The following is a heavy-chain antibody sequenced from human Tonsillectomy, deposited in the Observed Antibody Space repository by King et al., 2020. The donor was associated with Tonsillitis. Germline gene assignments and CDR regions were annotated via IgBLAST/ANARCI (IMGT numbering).Heavy chain of an antibody. CDR3: ARITNDFWSGYADY. CDR1: GFSLSTSAMC. D-gene: IGHD3-3*01. J-gene: IGHJ4*02. Sequence: TLKESGPALVKPTQTLTLTCTFSGFSLSTSAMCVSWIRQPPGKALEWLALIDCGDDKFYSTSLKTRLTLSKDTSKNQVVLTMTNMDPVDTATYFCARITNDFWSGYADYWGQGTLVTVSS. CDR2: IDCGDDK. V-gene: IGHV2-70*01.